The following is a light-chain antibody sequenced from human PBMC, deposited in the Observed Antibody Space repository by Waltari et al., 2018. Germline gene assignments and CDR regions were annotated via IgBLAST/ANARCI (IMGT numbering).Light chain of an antibody. V-gene: IGKV1-39*01. J-gene: IGKJ4*01. CDR3: QQSYSIPRT. CDR2: GTS. CDR1: QSVRKY. Sequence: DIQMNQSPSSLSASVGDSVTITCRASQSVRKYLCWYEKKPGQAPKMLLYGTSGLKTGAPSRFSGSGSVADLTLTITGLQPEDFATYFCQQSYSIPRTFGGGTKVE.